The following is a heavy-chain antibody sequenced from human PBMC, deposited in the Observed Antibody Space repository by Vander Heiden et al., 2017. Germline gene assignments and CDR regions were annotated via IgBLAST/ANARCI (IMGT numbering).Heavy chain of an antibody. CDR1: GFTFSSYA. Sequence: EVQLFESGGGLVQPGGSLRLSCAASGFTFSSYAMSWVRQAPGKGLEWVSAISGSGGSTYYADSVKGRFTISRDNSKNTLYLQMNSLRAEDTAVYYCAKVLSPTTVVRYYFDYWGQGTLVTVSS. CDR3: AKVLSPTTVVRYYFDY. J-gene: IGHJ4*02. V-gene: IGHV3-23*01. D-gene: IGHD4-17*01. CDR2: ISGSGGST.